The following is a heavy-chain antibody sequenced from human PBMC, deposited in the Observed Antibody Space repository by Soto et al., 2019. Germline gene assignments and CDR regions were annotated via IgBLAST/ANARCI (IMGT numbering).Heavy chain of an antibody. CDR2: ISAYNGNT. D-gene: IGHD3-10*01. CDR1: GYTFTSYG. Sequence: ASVKVSCKASGYTFTSYGISWVRQAPGQGLEWMGWISAYNGNTNYAQKLQGRVTMTTDTSTSTAYMELRSLRSDDTAVYYCARAGPRVRGVIIGHYYYVRAVWGQGTTVIGSS. J-gene: IGHJ6*02. CDR3: ARAGPRVRGVIIGHYYYVRAV. V-gene: IGHV1-18*01.